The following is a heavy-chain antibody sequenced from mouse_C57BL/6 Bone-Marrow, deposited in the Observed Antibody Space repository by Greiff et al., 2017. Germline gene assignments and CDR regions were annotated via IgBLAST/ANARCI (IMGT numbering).Heavy chain of an antibody. Sequence: VQLQQPGAELVKPGASVKVSCKASGYTFTSYWMHWVKQRPGQGLEWIGRIHPSDSDTNYNQKFKGKATLTVDKSSSTAYMQLSSLTSEDSAVYYCAMGITTVVAPCAYWGQGTLVTVSA. J-gene: IGHJ3*01. V-gene: IGHV1-74*01. CDR3: AMGITTVVAPCAY. D-gene: IGHD1-1*01. CDR2: IHPSDSDT. CDR1: GYTFTSYW.